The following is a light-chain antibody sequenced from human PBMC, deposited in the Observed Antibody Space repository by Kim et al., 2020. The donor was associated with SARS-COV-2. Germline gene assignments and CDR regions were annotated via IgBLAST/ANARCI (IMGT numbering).Light chain of an antibody. CDR3: NSRDSSGHHHWV. V-gene: IGLV3-19*01. Sequence: SSELTQDPAVSVALGQTVRITCQGDSLRSYYASWYQQKPGQAPVLVIYGKNNRPSGIPDRFSGSRSGNTASLTITGPPAEAQAYYYCNSRDSSGHHHWVF. CDR2: GKN. J-gene: IGLJ3*02. CDR1: SLRSYY.